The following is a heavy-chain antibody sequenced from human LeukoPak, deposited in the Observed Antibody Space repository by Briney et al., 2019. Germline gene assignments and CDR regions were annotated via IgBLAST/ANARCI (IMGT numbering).Heavy chain of an antibody. D-gene: IGHD4-23*01. CDR1: GYSISSGFH. J-gene: IGHJ4*02. V-gene: IGHV4-38-2*02. CDR2: FYYTGDT. Sequence: SETLSLTCTVSGYSISSGFHWGWIRQPPGKGLEWIGNFYYTGDTNYDPSLRSRLTISVDTFKNQLSLELRSVTAADTAVYYCVRGVTDWDQGTLVTVSS. CDR3: VRGVTD.